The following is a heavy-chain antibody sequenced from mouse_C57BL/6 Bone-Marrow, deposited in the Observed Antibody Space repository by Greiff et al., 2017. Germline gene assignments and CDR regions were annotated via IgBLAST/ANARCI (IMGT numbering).Heavy chain of an antibody. V-gene: IGHV1-61*01. CDR1: GYTFTSYW. J-gene: IGHJ4*01. CDR3: ARKLSYAMDY. Sequence: QVQLQQPGAELVRPGSSVKLSCKASGYTFTSYWMDWVKQRPGQGLEWIGNIYPSDSETHYNQKFKDKATLTVDKSSSTAYMQLSSLTSEDSAVYYCARKLSYAMDYWGQGTSVTVSS. CDR2: IYPSDSET. D-gene: IGHD1-1*02.